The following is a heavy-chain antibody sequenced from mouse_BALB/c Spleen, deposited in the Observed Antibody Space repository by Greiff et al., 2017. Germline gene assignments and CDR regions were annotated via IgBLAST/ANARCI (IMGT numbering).Heavy chain of an antibody. Sequence: EVKLVESGGGLVQPGGSRKLSCAASGFTFSSFGMHWVRQAPEKGLEWVAYISSGSSTIYYADTVKGRFTISRDNPKNTLFLQMTSLRSEDTAMYYCARSRHYYAMDYWGQGTSVTVSS. CDR2: ISSGSSTI. V-gene: IGHV5-17*02. CDR3: ARSRHYYAMDY. CDR1: GFTFSSFG. J-gene: IGHJ4*01.